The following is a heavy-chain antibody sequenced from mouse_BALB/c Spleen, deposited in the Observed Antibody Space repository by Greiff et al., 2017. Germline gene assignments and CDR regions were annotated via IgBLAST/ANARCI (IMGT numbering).Heavy chain of an antibody. CDR2: IDPANGNT. Sequence: VQLKQSGAELVKPGASVKLSCTASGFNIKDTYMHWVKQRPEQGLEWIGRIDPANGNTKYDPKFQGKATITADTSSNTAYLQLSSLTSEDTAVYYCARSGEPYWYFDVWGAGTTVTVSA. CDR1: GFNIKDTY. CDR3: ARSGEPYWYFDV. J-gene: IGHJ1*01. D-gene: IGHD2-13*01. V-gene: IGHV14-3*02.